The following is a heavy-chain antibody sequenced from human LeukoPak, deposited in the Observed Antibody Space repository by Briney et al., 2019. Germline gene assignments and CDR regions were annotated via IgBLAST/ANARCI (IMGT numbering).Heavy chain of an antibody. CDR2: ISSSSSYI. J-gene: IGHJ4*02. Sequence: GGSLRLSCAASGFTYSSYSMNWVRQAPGKGLEWVSSISSSSSYIHYADSVKGRFTISRDNAKNSLYLQMNSLRAEDTAVYYCARLGQLWSEFDYWGQGTLVTVSS. CDR3: ARLGQLWSEFDY. D-gene: IGHD5-18*01. CDR1: GFTYSSYS. V-gene: IGHV3-21*01.